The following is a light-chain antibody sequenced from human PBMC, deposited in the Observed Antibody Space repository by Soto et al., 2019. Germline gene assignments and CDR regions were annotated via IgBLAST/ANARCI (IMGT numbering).Light chain of an antibody. CDR2: GVV. CDR1: SSDVGGYNY. Sequence: QSVLTQPRSVSGSPGQSVTISCTGTSSDVGGYNYVSWYQQHPGKAPRLMIYGVVKRPSGVPDRFSGSMSGNTASLTISGLQADDEADYYCCSYAGSRYVFGTGTKVTVL. J-gene: IGLJ1*01. CDR3: CSYAGSRYV. V-gene: IGLV2-11*01.